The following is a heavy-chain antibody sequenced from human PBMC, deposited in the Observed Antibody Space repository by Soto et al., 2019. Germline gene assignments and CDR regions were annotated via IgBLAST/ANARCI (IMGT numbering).Heavy chain of an antibody. CDR2: IYYSGST. V-gene: IGHV4-31*01. CDR1: GGSISSGGYY. J-gene: IGHJ3*02. D-gene: IGHD3-22*01. CDR3: ARARGTYYYDSSGYYAFDI. Sequence: SETLSLTCTVSGGSISSGGYYWSWIRQHPGKGLEWIGYIYYSGSTYYNPSLKSQVTISVDTSKNQFSLKLSSVTAADTAVYYCARARGTYYYDSSGYYAFDIWGQGTMVTVSS.